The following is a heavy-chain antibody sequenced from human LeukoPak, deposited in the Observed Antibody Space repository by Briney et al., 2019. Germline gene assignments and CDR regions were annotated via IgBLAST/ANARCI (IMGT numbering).Heavy chain of an antibody. CDR3: ARGLGGSGSAAYYFDY. CDR1: GGSFSGYY. J-gene: IGHJ4*02. V-gene: IGHV4-34*01. D-gene: IGHD3-10*01. Sequence: KPSETLSLTCAVYGGSFSGYYWSWIRQPPGKGLEWIGEINHSGSTNYNPSLKSRVTISVDTSKNQFSLKLSSVTAADTAVYYCARGLGGSGSAAYYFDYWGQGTLVTVSS. CDR2: INHSGST.